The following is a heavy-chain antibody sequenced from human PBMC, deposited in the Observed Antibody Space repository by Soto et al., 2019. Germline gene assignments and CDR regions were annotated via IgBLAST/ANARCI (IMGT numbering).Heavy chain of an antibody. Sequence: QVQLVQSGAEVKKPGSSVKVSCKASGGTLSNYGISWVRQAPGQGLEWMGGTIPIIGTADLAQKFQGRLTITTDESTNTAYMQLSSLRPEDTGVYYCAGGDSVYTGDHWGQGTLVTVSS. D-gene: IGHD3-16*01. CDR1: GGTLSNYG. V-gene: IGHV1-69*01. J-gene: IGHJ4*02. CDR2: TIPIIGTA. CDR3: AGGDSVYTGDH.